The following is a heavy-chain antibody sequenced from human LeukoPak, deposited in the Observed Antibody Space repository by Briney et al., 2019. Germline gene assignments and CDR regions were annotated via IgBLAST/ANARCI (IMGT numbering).Heavy chain of an antibody. CDR1: GGSFSGYY. Sequence: TPSETLSLTCAVYGGSFSGYYWSWIRQPPGKGLEWIREINHSGSTNYNPSLKSRVTISVDTSKNQFSLKLSSVTAADTAVYYCARASIAARPLDYWGQGTLVTVSS. J-gene: IGHJ4*02. CDR2: INHSGST. D-gene: IGHD6-6*01. CDR3: ARASIAARPLDY. V-gene: IGHV4-34*01.